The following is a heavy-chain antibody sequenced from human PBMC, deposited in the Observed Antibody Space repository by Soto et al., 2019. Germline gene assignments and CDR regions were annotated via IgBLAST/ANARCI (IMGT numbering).Heavy chain of an antibody. J-gene: IGHJ6*02. CDR3: ARHFPLPTDLQFYYYYYYGVDV. Sequence: RESLKISCKASGYNFTTFWISWMRQVPGKGLEWMGRIDPSDSYSNYSPSFQGHITISADKSINTAYLHFSNLKASDTAVYYCARHFPLPTDLQFYYYYYYGVDVWGHGTAVTVSS. CDR2: IDPSDSYS. V-gene: IGHV5-10-1*01. CDR1: GYNFTTFW. D-gene: IGHD3-3*02.